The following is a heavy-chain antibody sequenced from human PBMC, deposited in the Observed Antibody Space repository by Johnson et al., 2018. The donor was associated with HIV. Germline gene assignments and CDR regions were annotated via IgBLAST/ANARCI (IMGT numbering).Heavy chain of an antibody. V-gene: IGHV3-NL1*01. Sequence: QVQLVESGGGVVQPGRSLRLSCAASGFSFSNYGMHWVRQAPGKGLEWVSVIYSGGSTYYADSVKGRFTISRDNSKNTLYLQMNSLRAEDTAVYYCARNLRDPAWGDAFDIWGQGTMVTVSS. CDR2: IYSGGST. CDR1: GFSFSNYG. J-gene: IGHJ3*02. CDR3: ARNLRDPAWGDAFDI. D-gene: IGHD3-10*01.